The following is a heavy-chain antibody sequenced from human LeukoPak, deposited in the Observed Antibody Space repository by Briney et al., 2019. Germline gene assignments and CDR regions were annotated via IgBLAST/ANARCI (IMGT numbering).Heavy chain of an antibody. CDR1: GFTFGDYP. Sequence: GGSRRLSCAASGFTFGDYPINWVRQTPGKWLEWVSYISSTGVIYYGPSVRGRFSISRDKAMKSVYMQMNSLRAEDTAIYYCARDHNWGFDYWGRGTLVTVSS. V-gene: IGHV3-69-1*01. CDR2: ISSTGVI. J-gene: IGHJ4*02. CDR3: ARDHNWGFDY. D-gene: IGHD7-27*01.